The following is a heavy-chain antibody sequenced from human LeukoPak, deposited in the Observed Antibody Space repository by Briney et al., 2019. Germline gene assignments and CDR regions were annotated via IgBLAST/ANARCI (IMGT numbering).Heavy chain of an antibody. D-gene: IGHD3-10*01. CDR3: ARVRLYYYGSGSYYNRSGFDP. J-gene: IGHJ5*02. Sequence: SETLSLTCAVYGGSFSGYYWSWIRQPPGKGLEWIGEINHSGSTNYNPSLKSRVTISVDTSKNQFSLELSSVTAADTAVYYCARVRLYYYGSGSYYNRSGFDPWGQGTLVTVSS. CDR1: GGSFSGYY. V-gene: IGHV4-34*01. CDR2: INHSGST.